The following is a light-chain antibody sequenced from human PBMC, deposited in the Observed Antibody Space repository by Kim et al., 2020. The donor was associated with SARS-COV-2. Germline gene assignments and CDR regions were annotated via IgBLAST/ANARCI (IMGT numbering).Light chain of an antibody. CDR1: QRISNF. V-gene: IGKV1-39*01. CDR3: QQSYTTPLT. J-gene: IGKJ4*01. CDR2: AAS. Sequence: DIQMTQSPSSLSASVGDSVTITCRASQRISNFLNWYQQKPGKAPKLLIYAASSLQSGVPSRFSGSASGTGFTLTISSLQPEDFATYYCQQSYTTPLTFGGGTKVEIK.